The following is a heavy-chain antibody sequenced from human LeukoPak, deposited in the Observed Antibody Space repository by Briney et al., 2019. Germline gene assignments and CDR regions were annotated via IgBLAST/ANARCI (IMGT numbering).Heavy chain of an antibody. CDR3: ARSTVVRFFDY. V-gene: IGHV4-39*07. D-gene: IGHD4-23*01. J-gene: IGHJ4*02. Sequence: SETLSLTCTVSGGSISSSSYYWGWIRQPPGKGLEWIGSIYYSGSTYYNPSLKSRVTISVDTSKNQFSLKLSSVTAADTAVYYCARSTVVRFFDYWGQGTLVTVSS. CDR1: GGSISSSSYY. CDR2: IYYSGST.